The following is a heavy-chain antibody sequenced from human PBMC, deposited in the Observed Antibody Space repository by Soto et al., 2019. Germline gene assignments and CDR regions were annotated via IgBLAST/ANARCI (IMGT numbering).Heavy chain of an antibody. D-gene: IGHD1-1*01. Sequence: EVQLMESGGGLVQPGGSLRLSCADSGFTFSSYWMSWVRQAPVKGLEWVGNINQDGRAKNYVDSVKGRFTISRDNAKNSLYQQMNSLRAEDPAVYYCASIASTGRGWDVWGQGTTVVVSS. CDR1: GFTFSSYW. CDR2: INQDGRAK. J-gene: IGHJ6*02. V-gene: IGHV3-7*01. CDR3: ASIASTGRGWDV.